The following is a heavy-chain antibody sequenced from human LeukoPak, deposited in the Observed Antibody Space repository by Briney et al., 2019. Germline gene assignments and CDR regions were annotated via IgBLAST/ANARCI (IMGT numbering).Heavy chain of an antibody. CDR1: GFTFDDYA. Sequence: GRSLRLSCAASGFTFDDYAMHWVRQAPGKGLEWVSGISWNSGSIGYADSVKGRFTISGDNAKNSLYLQMNSLRAEDTALYYCAKDDGGSFDYWGQGTLVTVSS. J-gene: IGHJ4*02. V-gene: IGHV3-9*01. CDR2: ISWNSGSI. CDR3: AKDDGGSFDY.